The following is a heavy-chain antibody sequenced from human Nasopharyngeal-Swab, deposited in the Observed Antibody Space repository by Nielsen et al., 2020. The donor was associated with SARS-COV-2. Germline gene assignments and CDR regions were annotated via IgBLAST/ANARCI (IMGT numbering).Heavy chain of an antibody. CDR2: IWYDGTNS. CDR3: VRDNGYNTLDF. D-gene: IGHD5-24*01. Sequence: GESLKISCAASGFTFRNYGMHWVRQAPGKGLEWVPFIWYDGTNSFYADSVKGRFTSSRDNSKNTMYLQMNSLRAEDTAVYYCVRDNGYNTLDFWGQGTLVTVSS. CDR1: GFTFRNYG. J-gene: IGHJ4*02. V-gene: IGHV3-33*01.